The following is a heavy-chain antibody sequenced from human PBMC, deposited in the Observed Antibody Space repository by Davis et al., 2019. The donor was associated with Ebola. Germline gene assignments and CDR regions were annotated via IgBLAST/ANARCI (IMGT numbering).Heavy chain of an antibody. CDR3: ARSHSDWLLPFDY. V-gene: IGHV4-30-2*01. CDR1: GDSISRGVYS. CDR2: IYDTLNDIGVS. D-gene: IGHD3-9*01. Sequence: SETLSLTCAVSGDSISRGVYSWSWIRQPPGKGLEWIGYIYDTLNDIGVSSYNPSLESRVTILVDRSKNQFSLTLSSVTAADTAIYYCARSHSDWLLPFDYWGQGTLATVSS. J-gene: IGHJ4*02.